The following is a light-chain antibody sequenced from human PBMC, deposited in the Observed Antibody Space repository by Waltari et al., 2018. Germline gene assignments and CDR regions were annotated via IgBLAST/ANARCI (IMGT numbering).Light chain of an antibody. V-gene: IGKV3-20*01. Sequence: NVLSQSPGTLSLSPGEGPTPPCRASQSVANRFLAWYQQKPGQAPRLLIHDASIRATGVPDRFSGSGSGTDFTLTISRLEPEDFAVYYCHQSGGSQRTFGGGTKLEIK. CDR2: DAS. J-gene: IGKJ4*01. CDR1: QSVANRF. CDR3: HQSGGSQRT.